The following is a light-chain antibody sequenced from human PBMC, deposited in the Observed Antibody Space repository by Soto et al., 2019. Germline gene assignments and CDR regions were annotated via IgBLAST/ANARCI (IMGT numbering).Light chain of an antibody. V-gene: IGKV1-39*01. Sequence: DIQMTQSPSTLSGSVGDRVTITCRASQSISSYLNWYQEKPGKAPKLLIYAASSLQSGVPSRFSGSGSGTDFTLTISSPQPEDFATYYCQQSYSTPRTFGQGTKVDIK. CDR1: QSISSY. CDR2: AAS. J-gene: IGKJ1*01. CDR3: QQSYSTPRT.